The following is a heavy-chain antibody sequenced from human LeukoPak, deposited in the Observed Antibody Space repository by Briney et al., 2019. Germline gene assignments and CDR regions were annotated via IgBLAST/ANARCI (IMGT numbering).Heavy chain of an antibody. CDR1: NYTFESYG. D-gene: IGHD6-19*01. CDR2: IIPIFGTA. J-gene: IGHJ4*02. CDR3: ARLLDERAVAGIDY. Sequence: SVKVSCKGLNYTFESYGTSWVRQAPGQGLEWMGGIIPIFGTANYAQKFQGRVTITADESTSTAYMELSSLRSEDTAVYYCARLLDERAVAGIDYWGQGTLVTVSS. V-gene: IGHV1-69*13.